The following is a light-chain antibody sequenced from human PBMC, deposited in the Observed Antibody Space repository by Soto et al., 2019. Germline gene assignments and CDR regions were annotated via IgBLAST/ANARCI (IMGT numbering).Light chain of an antibody. CDR2: EVS. J-gene: IGLJ2*01. CDR3: SSYAGSNNFVV. Sequence: QSALTQPPSASGSPGQSVTISCTGTSSDVGGYNYVSWYQQHPGKAPKLMIYEVSKRPSGVPDRFSGSKFGNTASLTVSGLQAEYEADYYCSSYAGSNNFVVFGGGTKLTVL. CDR1: SSDVGGYNY. V-gene: IGLV2-8*01.